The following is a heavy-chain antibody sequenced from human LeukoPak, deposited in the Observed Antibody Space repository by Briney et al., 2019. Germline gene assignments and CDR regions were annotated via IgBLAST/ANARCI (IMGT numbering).Heavy chain of an antibody. V-gene: IGHV1-18*01. CDR2: ISAYNGKT. Sequence: GASVRVSCKASGYTFTSYGISWVRQAPGQGLEGMGWISAYNGKTNYAQKLQGRVTMTTDTSTSTAYMELRSLRSDDTAVYYCARDGFPGRPSYYDFWSGYYTAIDYWGQGTLVTVSS. D-gene: IGHD3-3*01. CDR3: ARDGFPGRPSYYDFWSGYYTAIDY. CDR1: GYTFTSYG. J-gene: IGHJ4*02.